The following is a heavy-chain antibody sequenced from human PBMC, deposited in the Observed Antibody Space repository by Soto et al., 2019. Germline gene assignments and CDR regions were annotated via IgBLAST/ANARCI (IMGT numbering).Heavy chain of an antibody. D-gene: IGHD6-6*01. V-gene: IGHV3-11*01. Sequence: GGSLRLSCAASGFPFSDSYMAWIRQAPGKGLEGIATISSTGSTPYYADSVKGRFTISRDNAQNSLYLEMNNLRAEDTAVYYCARGQQLVANWLDPWGQGILVTVSS. CDR2: ISSTGSTP. J-gene: IGHJ5*02. CDR1: GFPFSDSY. CDR3: ARGQQLVANWLDP.